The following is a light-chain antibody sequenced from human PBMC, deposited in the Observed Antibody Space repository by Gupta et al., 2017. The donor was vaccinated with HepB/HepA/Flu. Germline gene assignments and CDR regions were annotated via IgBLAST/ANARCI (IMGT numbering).Light chain of an antibody. CDR3: QQFNSTPLT. V-gene: IGKV1-39*01. CDR2: WVS. J-gene: IGKJ1*01. CDR1: QSVDNY. Sequence: DTHLTQSPSSLSASVGDRVTISCRASQSVDNYLNWYQQKPGKAPNLLIYWVSSLKSGVPSRFSGSGSWTDFTLTISSLQPQDFATYYCQQFNSTPLTFGQGTRVEIK.